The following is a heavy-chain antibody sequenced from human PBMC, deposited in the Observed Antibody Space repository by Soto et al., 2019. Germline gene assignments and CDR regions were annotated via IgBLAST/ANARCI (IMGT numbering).Heavy chain of an antibody. Sequence: EVQLVESGGGLVKPGGSLRLSCAASGFTFSSYSMNWVRQAPGKGLEWVSSISSSSSYIYCADSVKGRFTISRDNAKNSLYLQMNSLRAEDTAVYYCARGGYYGSGSYYDPSNWFDPWGQGTLVTVSS. D-gene: IGHD3-10*01. CDR3: ARGGYYGSGSYYDPSNWFDP. CDR1: GFTFSSYS. V-gene: IGHV3-21*01. CDR2: ISSSSSYI. J-gene: IGHJ5*02.